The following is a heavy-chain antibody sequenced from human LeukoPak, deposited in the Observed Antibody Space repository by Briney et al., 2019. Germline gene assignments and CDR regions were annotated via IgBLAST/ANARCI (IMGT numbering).Heavy chain of an antibody. V-gene: IGHV5-51*01. D-gene: IGHD3-16*01. J-gene: IGHJ3*02. CDR1: GYTFRSYW. CDR2: IYPGDSDT. CDR3: ARRLGGADVFDI. Sequence: GESLKISCKGSGYTFRSYWIGWVRQMPGTGLEWMGSIYPGDSDTRYSPSFQGQVTTSADKSINTAYLQWSSLKASDSAMYYCARRLGGADVFDIWGQGTMVTVSS.